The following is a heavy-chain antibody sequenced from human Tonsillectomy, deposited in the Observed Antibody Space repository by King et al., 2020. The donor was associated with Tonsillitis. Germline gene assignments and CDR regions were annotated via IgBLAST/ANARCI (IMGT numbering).Heavy chain of an antibody. CDR2: ISAYNVNT. CDR3: ARRIAVAGTGYYYGMDV. Sequence: QLVQSGAEVKKPGASVKVSCKASGYTLTNYGISWVRQAPGQGLEWMGWISAYNVNTNSAQKFQGRVTMTTDTSTSTAYMELRSQRTDDTAVYYCARRIAVAGTGYYYGMDVWGQGPTVTVSS. D-gene: IGHD6-19*01. CDR1: GYTLTNYG. J-gene: IGHJ6*02. V-gene: IGHV1-18*04.